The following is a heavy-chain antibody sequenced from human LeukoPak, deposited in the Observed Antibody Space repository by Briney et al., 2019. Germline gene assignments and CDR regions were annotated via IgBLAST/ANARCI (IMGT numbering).Heavy chain of an antibody. CDR1: GGSNTNHY. D-gene: IGHD4-23*01. J-gene: IGHJ6*04. Sequence: SETLSLTCTVSGGSNTNHYWNWFRQPAGKGLEWIGRVHPSGSTNYNSSLGSRVTMSLDTSKSQFSLKLTSVTTADTAVYYCTRVSRIDYGGSPEGDVWGKGITVTVSS. CDR3: TRVSRIDYGGSPEGDV. CDR2: VHPSGST. V-gene: IGHV4-4*07.